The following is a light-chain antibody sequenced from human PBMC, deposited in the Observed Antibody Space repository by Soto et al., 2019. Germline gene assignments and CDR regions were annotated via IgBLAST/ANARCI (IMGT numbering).Light chain of an antibody. CDR2: LAT. CDR3: QQYDNWPPLT. J-gene: IGKJ4*01. CDR1: QSVGRN. Sequence: VLTQSPASLSFSPCERGTLSCSSSQSVGRNLVWYQQKPGQAPRILIYLATTRATGIPARFSGSGSGTEFTLTISSLQSEDLAVYYCQQYDNWPPLTFGGGTKVDIK. V-gene: IGKV3-15*01.